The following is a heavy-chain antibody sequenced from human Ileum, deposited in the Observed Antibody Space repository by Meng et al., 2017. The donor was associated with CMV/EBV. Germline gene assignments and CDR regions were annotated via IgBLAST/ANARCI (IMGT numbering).Heavy chain of an antibody. CDR2: IKKKADGETT. CDR1: GFTFHDAW. CDR3: TPGGGGVGD. V-gene: IGHV3-15*01. Sequence: EVQMVESGGGLVKPGGSLRLSCEASGFTFHDAWMSWVRQAPGKGLEWVGLIKKKADGETTDYAAPVKGRFTISRDDSKNTIYLEMNSLKIEDTAVYYCTPGGGGVGDWGQGTLVTVSS. D-gene: IGHD2-8*02. J-gene: IGHJ4*02.